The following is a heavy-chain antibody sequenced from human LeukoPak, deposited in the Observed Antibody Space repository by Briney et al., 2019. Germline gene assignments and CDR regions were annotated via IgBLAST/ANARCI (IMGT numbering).Heavy chain of an antibody. J-gene: IGHJ4*02. CDR2: IYYSGST. D-gene: IGHD3-22*01. Sequence: SETLSLTCTVSGGSISSYYWSWIRQPPGKGLEWIGYIYYSGSTNYNPSLKSRVTISVDTSKNQFSLKLSSVTAADTAVYYCARLEYDSSGYYVYYWGQGTLVTVSS. CDR1: GGSISSYY. V-gene: IGHV4-59*08. CDR3: ARLEYDSSGYYVYY.